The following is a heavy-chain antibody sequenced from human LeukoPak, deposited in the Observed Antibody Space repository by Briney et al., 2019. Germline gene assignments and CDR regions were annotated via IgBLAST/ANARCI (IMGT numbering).Heavy chain of an antibody. J-gene: IGHJ5*02. V-gene: IGHV1-18*01. CDR3: ARVLGGSSGFGWFDP. D-gene: IGHD6-19*01. CDR2: ISAYNGNT. Sequence: ASVKVSCKASGYTFTSYGISWVRQAPGQGLEWMGWISAYNGNTDYAQKLQGRVTMTTDTSTSTAYMELRSLRSDDTAVYYCARVLGGSSGFGWFDPWGQGTLVTVSS. CDR1: GYTFTSYG.